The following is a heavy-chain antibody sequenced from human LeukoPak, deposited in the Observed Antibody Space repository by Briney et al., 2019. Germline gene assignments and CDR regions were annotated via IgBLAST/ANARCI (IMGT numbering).Heavy chain of an antibody. CDR3: AKNDGYRYGRNYGMDV. J-gene: IGHJ6*02. D-gene: IGHD5-18*01. CDR1: GFTFSSYG. V-gene: IGHV3-23*01. Sequence: PGGSLRLSCAASGFTFSSYGMSWVRQAPGQGLEWASGISGSGGATYYAGSVQGRFTMSRDNSKNTLYLQMNSLRADDTAIYYCAKNDGYRYGRNYGMDVWGQGTTVTVSS. CDR2: ISGSGGAT.